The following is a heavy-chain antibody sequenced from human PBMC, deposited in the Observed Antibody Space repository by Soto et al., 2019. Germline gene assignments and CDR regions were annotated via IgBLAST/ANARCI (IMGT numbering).Heavy chain of an antibody. V-gene: IGHV3-9*01. J-gene: IGHJ3*01. CDR3: VKDFGYYYDYAFDV. CDR1: KVSFDDYA. D-gene: IGHD3-22*01. CDR2: ISWDSGII. Sequence: EVQLEESGGGLVQAGRSLRLSCAASKVSFDDYAFHWVRQAPGKGLEWVSGISWDSGIISYADSVKGRFSISRDNAKKYVFLQMDSLRPEDTALYYCVKDFGYYYDYAFDVWGQGTVVTVSP.